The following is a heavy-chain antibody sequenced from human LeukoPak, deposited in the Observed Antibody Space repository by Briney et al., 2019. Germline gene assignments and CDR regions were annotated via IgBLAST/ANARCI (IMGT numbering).Heavy chain of an antibody. Sequence: GGSLRLSCAASGFTFSSYAMSWVRQAPGKGLEWVSAISGSGGSTYYADAVKGRFTISRDNSKNTLYLQMDSLRAGDTAVYYCAKDSPTLYCSGGSCYFDYWGQGTLVTVSS. CDR2: ISGSGGST. CDR1: GFTFSSYA. CDR3: AKDSPTLYCSGGSCYFDY. D-gene: IGHD2-15*01. V-gene: IGHV3-23*01. J-gene: IGHJ4*02.